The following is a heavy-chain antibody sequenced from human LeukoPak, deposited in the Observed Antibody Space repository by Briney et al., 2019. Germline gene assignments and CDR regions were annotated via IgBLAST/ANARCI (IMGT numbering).Heavy chain of an antibody. CDR2: IYYSGST. Sequence: SETLSLTRTVSGDSINNYYWNWIRQPPGKGLEWIGYIYYSGSTNYNSSPKSRVTIPVDTSKNQFSLKLSSVTAADTAVYYCARRAANGWYYFDFWGQGTLVTVSS. CDR3: ARRAANGWYYFDF. J-gene: IGHJ4*02. CDR1: GDSINNYY. V-gene: IGHV4-59*01. D-gene: IGHD6-19*01.